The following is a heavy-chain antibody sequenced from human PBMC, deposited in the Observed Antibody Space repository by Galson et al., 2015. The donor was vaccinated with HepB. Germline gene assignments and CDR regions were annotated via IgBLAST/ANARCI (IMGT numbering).Heavy chain of an antibody. CDR3: ARAHYDFWSGYSIYFDY. CDR2: ISAYNGNT. V-gene: IGHV1-18*04. D-gene: IGHD3-3*01. CDR1: GYTFTSYG. J-gene: IGHJ4*02. Sequence: KVSCKASGYTFTSYGISWVRQAPGQGLEWMGWISAYNGNTNYAQKLQGRVTMTTDTSTSTAYMELRSLRSDDTAVYYCARAHYDFWSGYSIYFDYWGQGTLVTVSS.